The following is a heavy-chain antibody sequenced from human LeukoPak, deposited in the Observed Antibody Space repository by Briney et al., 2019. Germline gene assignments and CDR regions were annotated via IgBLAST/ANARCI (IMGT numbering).Heavy chain of an antibody. J-gene: IGHJ4*02. CDR2: MNPNSGNT. D-gene: IGHD1-26*01. V-gene: IGHV1-8*01. CDR3: ARGPGGSYYRQTNY. CDR1: GYTFTSYD. Sequence: ASVRVSCKASGYTFTSYDINWVRQATGQGLEWMGWMNPNSGNTGYAQKFQGRVTMTRNTSISTAYMELSSLRSEDTAVYYCARGPGGSYYRQTNYWGQGTLVTVSS.